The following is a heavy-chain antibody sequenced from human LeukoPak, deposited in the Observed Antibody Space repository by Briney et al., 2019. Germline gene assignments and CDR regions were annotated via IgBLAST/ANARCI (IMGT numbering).Heavy chain of an antibody. D-gene: IGHD3-3*01. CDR1: GYSISSGYY. CDR3: ARHLLNFWSGYKYYFDY. Sequence: SETLSLTCAVSGYSISSGYYWGWIRQPPGKGLEWIGSIYHSGSTYYNPSLESRVTISIDTSKNQFSLKLSSVTAADTAVYYCARHLLNFWSGYKYYFDYGERGNLVTVSS. V-gene: IGHV4-38-2*01. J-gene: IGHJ4*02. CDR2: IYHSGST.